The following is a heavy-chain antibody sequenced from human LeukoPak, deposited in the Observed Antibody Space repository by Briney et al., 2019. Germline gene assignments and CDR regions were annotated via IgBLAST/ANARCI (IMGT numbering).Heavy chain of an antibody. D-gene: IGHD3-3*01. CDR2: IYTSGST. Sequence: SETLSLTCTVSGGSISSGSYYWRWIRQPAGKGLEWIARIYTSGSTNYNPSLKSRVTVSVDTSKNQFSLKLSSVTAADTAVYYCARGGLTIPSAGPWFDPWGQGTLVTVSS. CDR3: ARGGLTIPSAGPWFDP. J-gene: IGHJ5*02. V-gene: IGHV4-61*02. CDR1: GGSISSGSYY.